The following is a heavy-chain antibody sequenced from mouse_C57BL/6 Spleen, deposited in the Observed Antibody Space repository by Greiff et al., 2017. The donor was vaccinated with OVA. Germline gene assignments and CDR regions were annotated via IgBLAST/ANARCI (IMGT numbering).Heavy chain of an antibody. V-gene: IGHV1-64*01. J-gene: IGHJ3*01. CDR3: ATSAQATWDWCAY. D-gene: IGHD3-2*02. Sequence: QVQLKQPGAELVKPGASVKLSCKASGYTFTSYWMHWVKQRPGQGLEWIGMIRPNSGSTNYNEKFKSKATLTVDKSSSTAYMQLSSLTSEDSAVYYCATSAQATWDWCAYRGQGSLGTVSA. CDR2: IRPNSGST. CDR1: GYTFTSYW.